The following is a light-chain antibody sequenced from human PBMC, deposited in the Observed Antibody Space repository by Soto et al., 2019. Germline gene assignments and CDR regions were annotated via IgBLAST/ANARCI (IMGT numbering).Light chain of an antibody. CDR3: QKYSSVPL. J-gene: IGKJ3*01. CDR2: AAS. Sequence: DIPMTQSPTSLSASVGDRVTITCRASQDIRNFVAWYQQKPGKAPKLLIYAASTLQSGVPSRFSGSGSGTDFTLTINSLQPEDVATYSCQKYSSVPLFGHGTKWISN. CDR1: QDIRNF. V-gene: IGKV1-27*01.